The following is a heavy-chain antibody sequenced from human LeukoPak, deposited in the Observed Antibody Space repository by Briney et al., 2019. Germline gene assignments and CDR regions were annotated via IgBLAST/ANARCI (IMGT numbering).Heavy chain of an antibody. J-gene: IGHJ4*02. Sequence: PGGSLRLSCAVSGFTFSSYSMNWVRQAPGKGLEWVSYISSCSSTIFYTDSVKGRFTISRHNSKNSMYLHMTCLRDEDTAVYYCARRSGSYWDWGQGTLVTVSS. CDR1: GFTFSSYS. V-gene: IGHV3-48*02. CDR2: ISSCSSTI. CDR3: ARRSGSYWD. D-gene: IGHD1-26*01.